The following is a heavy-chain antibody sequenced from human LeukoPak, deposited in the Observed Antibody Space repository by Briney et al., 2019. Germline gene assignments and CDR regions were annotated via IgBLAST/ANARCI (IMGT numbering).Heavy chain of an antibody. Sequence: SETLSLTCAVYGGSFSGYYWSWIRQPPGKGLEWIGEINHSGSTNYNPSLKSRVTISVDTSKNQSSLKLSSVTAADTAVYYCASGDYYDSSEGYWGQGTLVTVSS. D-gene: IGHD3-22*01. CDR2: INHSGST. V-gene: IGHV4-34*01. J-gene: IGHJ4*02. CDR3: ASGDYYDSSEGY. CDR1: GGSFSGYY.